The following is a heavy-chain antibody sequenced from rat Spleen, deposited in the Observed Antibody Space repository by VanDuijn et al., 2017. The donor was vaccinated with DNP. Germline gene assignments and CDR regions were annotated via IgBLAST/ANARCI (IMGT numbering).Heavy chain of an antibody. V-gene: IGHV5-31*01. CDR2: ITSSGDYT. CDR1: GFTFNNYW. CDR3: ARGSTTVDYWYFDF. D-gene: IGHD1-1*01. Sequence: EVQLVESGGDLVQPGRSLKLSCVGSGFTFNNYWMTWFRQVPEKGLEGVASITSSGDYTYYPDSVKGRFTISRETAKNTLYLQMNNLRSEDTATYYCARGSTTVDYWYFDFWGPGTMVTVSS. J-gene: IGHJ1*01.